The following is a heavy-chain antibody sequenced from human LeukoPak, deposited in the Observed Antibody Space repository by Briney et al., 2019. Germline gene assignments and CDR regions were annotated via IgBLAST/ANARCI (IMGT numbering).Heavy chain of an antibody. D-gene: IGHD3-22*01. CDR1: GYTFTSYA. Sequence: ASVKVSCKASGYTFTSYAISWVRQAPGQGLEWMGWIRAHNGDTNHAQQLQGRVTMTTDTSTRTAYMELRSLRSEDTAVYYCATLDSYYDKSGRPLLPDWGQGTLVTVSS. V-gene: IGHV1-18*01. J-gene: IGHJ4*02. CDR3: ATLDSYYDKSGRPLLPD. CDR2: IRAHNGDT.